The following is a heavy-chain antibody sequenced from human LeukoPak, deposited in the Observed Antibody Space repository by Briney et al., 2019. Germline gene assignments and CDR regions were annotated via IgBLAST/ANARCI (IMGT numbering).Heavy chain of an antibody. Sequence: ASVKVSCKASGGTFSSYAISWVRQAPGQGLEWMGGIIPIFGTANYAQKFQGRVTITADKSTSTAYMELNSLRAEDTAVYYCAKGHTYYYDSSGLSYFDYWGQGTLVTVSS. J-gene: IGHJ4*02. V-gene: IGHV1-69*06. CDR3: AKGHTYYYDSSGLSYFDY. D-gene: IGHD3-22*01. CDR1: GGTFSSYA. CDR2: IIPIFGTA.